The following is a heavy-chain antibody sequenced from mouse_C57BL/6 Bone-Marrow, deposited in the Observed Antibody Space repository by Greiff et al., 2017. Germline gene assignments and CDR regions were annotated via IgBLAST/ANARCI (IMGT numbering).Heavy chain of an antibody. CDR1: GYTFTSYW. J-gene: IGHJ3*01. Sequence: QVQLQQPGAELVKPGASVKLSCKASGYTFTSYWMHWVKQRPGQGLEWIGMIHPNSGSTNYNEKFKSKATLTVDKSSNTAYMQLSSLTSEDSAVYYCAKGGEDGYYDWDWFAYWGQGTLVTVSA. CDR2: IHPNSGST. CDR3: AKGGEDGYYDWDWFAY. D-gene: IGHD2-3*01. V-gene: IGHV1-64*01.